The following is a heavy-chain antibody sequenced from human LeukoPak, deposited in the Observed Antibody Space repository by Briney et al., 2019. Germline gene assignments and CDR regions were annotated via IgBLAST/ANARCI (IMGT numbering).Heavy chain of an antibody. CDR3: ARNLGNSGRNWFDP. D-gene: IGHD6-19*01. CDR1: GGSIRGFY. V-gene: IGHV4-4*07. CDR2: ISDSGNT. Sequence: SETLSLTCTVSGGSIRGFYWSWIRQPAGKGLEWIGRISDSGNTNYNPSLRSPVTMSVDRSENQVSLRLTSVTAEDTAVYYCARNLGNSGRNWFDPWGQGTLVTVSS. J-gene: IGHJ5*02.